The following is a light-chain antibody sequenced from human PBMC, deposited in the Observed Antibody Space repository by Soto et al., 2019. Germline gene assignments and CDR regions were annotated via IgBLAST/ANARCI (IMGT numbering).Light chain of an antibody. CDR1: QRINSW. Sequence: DIQMTQSPSSVSASVGDRVTITCRVSQRINSWLAWYQQRPGKAPKLLIYAASSLQSGVPSRFSGSGFGTDFTLTISSLQPEDIATYYCQLATSLPPWTFGQGTKVDIK. J-gene: IGKJ1*01. CDR2: AAS. CDR3: QLATSLPPWT. V-gene: IGKV1-12*01.